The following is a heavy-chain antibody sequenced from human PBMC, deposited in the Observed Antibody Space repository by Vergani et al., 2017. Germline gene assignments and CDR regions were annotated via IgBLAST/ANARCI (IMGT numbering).Heavy chain of an antibody. J-gene: IGHJ4*02. Sequence: QVQLQESGPGLVKASQTLSLTCSVSGAYVGSGGYYWSWVRQRPGMGLDWIGYIYYSGSTNYNSSLKSRVTISVDTSKNQFSLKLSSVTAADTAVYFCARGPRGQLGRFDYWGQGTLVTVSS. V-gene: IGHV4-61*08. CDR1: GAYVGSGGYY. CDR3: ARGPRGQLGRFDY. CDR2: IYYSGST. D-gene: IGHD6-13*01.